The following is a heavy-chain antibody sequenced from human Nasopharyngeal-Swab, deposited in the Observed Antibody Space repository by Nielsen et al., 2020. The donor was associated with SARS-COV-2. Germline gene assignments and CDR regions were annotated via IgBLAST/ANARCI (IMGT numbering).Heavy chain of an antibody. D-gene: IGHD3-16*01. Sequence: GESLKISCAASDFTVSGNCMTWVRQAPGKGPEWVSVMYSDDRTDYSDSVRGRFTVSRDNSKNTLYLQMNGLRAEDTAVYYCARGAYRLLDVWGQGTPVTVS. CDR3: ARGAYRLLDV. CDR2: MYSDDRT. V-gene: IGHV3-53*01. CDR1: DFTVSGNC. J-gene: IGHJ6*02.